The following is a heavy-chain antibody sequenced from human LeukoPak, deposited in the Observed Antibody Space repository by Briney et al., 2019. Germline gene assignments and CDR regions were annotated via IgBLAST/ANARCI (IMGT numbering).Heavy chain of an antibody. V-gene: IGHV3-23*01. Sequence: GGSLRLSCAASGITFSSYGMSWVRQAPGKGLEWVSSISSTGGTTYYADSVKGRFTISRDNSKNTLYLQMNSLRAEDTAVYFCAKGSKAVLFTRDHYMDVWGKGTTVTISS. J-gene: IGHJ6*03. D-gene: IGHD6-19*01. CDR2: ISSTGGTT. CDR3: AKGSKAVLFTRDHYMDV. CDR1: GITFSSYG.